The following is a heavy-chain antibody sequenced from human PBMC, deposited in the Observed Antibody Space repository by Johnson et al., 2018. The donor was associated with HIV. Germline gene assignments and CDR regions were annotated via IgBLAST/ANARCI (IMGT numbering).Heavy chain of an antibody. D-gene: IGHD3-10*01. CDR2: IYTGGST. V-gene: IGHV3-66*01. J-gene: IGHJ3*02. CDR3: AKDPGWFGEPGDAFDI. Sequence: VRLVESGGGLVQSGGSLSLSCGASGFSVSNNYMNWVRQAPGKGLEWVSVIYTGGSTYYADSVRGRFTISRDNSKNTLYLQMNSLRAEDTAVYYCAKDPGWFGEPGDAFDIWGQGTMVTVSS. CDR1: GFSVSNNY.